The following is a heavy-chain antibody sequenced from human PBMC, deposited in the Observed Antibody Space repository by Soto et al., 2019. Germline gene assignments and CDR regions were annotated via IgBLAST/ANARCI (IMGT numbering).Heavy chain of an antibody. J-gene: IGHJ4*02. CDR3: AHKDYDNLTGYYMSRGFDY. CDR1: GFSLSTSGVG. D-gene: IGHD3-9*01. Sequence: SGPTLVNPTQTLTLTCTFSGFSLSTSGVGVGWIRQHPGKALEWLALIYWDDDKRYSPSLKSSLTITKDTSKNQVVLTMTNMDPVDTATYFCAHKDYDNLTGYYMSRGFDYWGQGTLVTVSS. CDR2: IYWDDDK. V-gene: IGHV2-5*02.